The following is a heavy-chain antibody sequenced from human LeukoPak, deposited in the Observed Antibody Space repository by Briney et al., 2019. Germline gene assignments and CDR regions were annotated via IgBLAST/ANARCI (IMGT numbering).Heavy chain of an antibody. CDR1: GFTFSNYA. CDR3: AKVLAGTGYYFDY. J-gene: IGHJ4*02. V-gene: IGHV3-23*01. Sequence: GGSLRLSCAASGFTFSNYAMAWVRQAPGKGLEWVSAMSGSGGSTFYADSVKGRFTISRDNSKNTLYLQMNSLRAEDTAVYYCAKVLAGTGYYFDYWGQGTLVTVSS. CDR2: MSGSGGST. D-gene: IGHD6-13*01.